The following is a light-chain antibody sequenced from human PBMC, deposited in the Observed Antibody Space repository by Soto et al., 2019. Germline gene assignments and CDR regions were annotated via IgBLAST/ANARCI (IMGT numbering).Light chain of an antibody. CDR1: QNIDSF. Sequence: DIQMTQSPSALAASVGERVTITCRASQNIDSFLNWYQQKPGKARQVLIYGGSALQSGVPSRFSGSGSGTDFTLTISSLQPEDFASYFCQQSYNIPFTFGPGTRVDI. CDR3: QQSYNIPFT. CDR2: GGS. V-gene: IGKV1-39*01. J-gene: IGKJ3*01.